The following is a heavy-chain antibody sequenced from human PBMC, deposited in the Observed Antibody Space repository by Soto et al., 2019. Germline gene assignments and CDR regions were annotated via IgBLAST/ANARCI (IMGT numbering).Heavy chain of an antibody. CDR1: GFTFSSYG. V-gene: IGHV3-30*18. CDR3: AKEEGFGSGSYYPTLDY. Sequence: GGSLRLSCAASGFTFSSYGIHWVRQAPGKGLEWVAVISYDGSNKYYADSVKGRFTISRDNSKNTLYLQMNSLRAEDTAVYYCAKEEGFGSGSYYPTLDYRGQRTLVTVSS. CDR2: ISYDGSNK. J-gene: IGHJ4*02. D-gene: IGHD3-10*01.